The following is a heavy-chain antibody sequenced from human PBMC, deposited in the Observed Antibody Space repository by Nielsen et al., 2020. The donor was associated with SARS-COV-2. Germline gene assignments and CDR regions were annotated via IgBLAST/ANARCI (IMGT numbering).Heavy chain of an antibody. Sequence: GESLKISCAASGFTFSSYGMHWVRQAPGKGLEWVAVIWYDGSNKYYADSVKGRFTISRDNSKNTLYLQMNSLRAEDTAVYFCAKTRTEAPYFDYWGRGTLVTVSS. V-gene: IGHV3-33*06. J-gene: IGHJ4*02. CDR2: IWYDGSNK. D-gene: IGHD2-8*02. CDR1: GFTFSSYG. CDR3: AKTRTEAPYFDY.